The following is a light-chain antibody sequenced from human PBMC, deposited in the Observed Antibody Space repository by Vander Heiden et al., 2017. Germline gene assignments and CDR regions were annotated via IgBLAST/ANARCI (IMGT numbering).Light chain of an antibody. CDR3: QQYGSSPET. V-gene: IGKV3-20*01. Sequence: IVLTQSPGTLSLSPGERDTLSCRASQSVSSSYLAWYQQKPGQAPRLLIYGASSRATGIPDRFSGSGSGTDFTLTISRLEPEDVAVYYCQQYGSSPETFGQGTKVEIK. CDR1: QSVSSSY. CDR2: GAS. J-gene: IGKJ1*01.